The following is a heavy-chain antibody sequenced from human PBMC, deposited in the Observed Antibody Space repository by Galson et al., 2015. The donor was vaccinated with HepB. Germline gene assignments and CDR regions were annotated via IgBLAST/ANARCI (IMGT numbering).Heavy chain of an antibody. CDR3: ARSSGLDDPQNYYYYGMDV. V-gene: IGHV3-11*01. CDR1: GFTFSDYY. D-gene: IGHD1-26*01. J-gene: IGHJ6*02. CDR2: ISSSGSTI. Sequence: SLRLSCAASGFTFSDYYMSWIRQAPGKGLEWVSYISSSGSTIYYADSVKGRFTISRDNAKNSLYLQMNSLRAEDTAVYYCARSSGLDDPQNYYYYGMDVWGQGTTVTVSS.